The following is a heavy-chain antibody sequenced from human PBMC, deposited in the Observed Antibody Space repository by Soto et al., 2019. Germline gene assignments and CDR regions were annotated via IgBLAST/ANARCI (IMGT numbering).Heavy chain of an antibody. D-gene: IGHD6-6*01. Sequence: QLQLQESGPGLVKPSETLSLTCTVSGGSISSSSYYWGWIRQPPGKGLEWIGSIYYSGSTYYNPSLKSRVTISVDTSKNQFSLKLSYVTAADTAVYYCARQGQQLGFDYWGQGTLVTVSS. CDR3: ARQGQQLGFDY. J-gene: IGHJ4*02. CDR2: IYYSGST. V-gene: IGHV4-39*01. CDR1: GGSISSSSYY.